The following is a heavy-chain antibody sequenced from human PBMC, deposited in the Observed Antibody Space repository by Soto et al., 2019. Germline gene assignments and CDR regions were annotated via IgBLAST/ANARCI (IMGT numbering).Heavy chain of an antibody. V-gene: IGHV3-30-3*01. CDR3: ARADYGSGSYPDY. J-gene: IGHJ4*02. D-gene: IGHD3-10*01. CDR2: ISYDGSNK. Sequence: QVPLVESGGGVVQPGRSLRLSCAASGFTFSSYAMQWVRQAPGKGLEWVAVISYDGSNKYYADSVKGRFTISRDNSKHTLYLQMNSLRAEDTAVYYCARADYGSGSYPDYWGQGTLVTVSS. CDR1: GFTFSSYA.